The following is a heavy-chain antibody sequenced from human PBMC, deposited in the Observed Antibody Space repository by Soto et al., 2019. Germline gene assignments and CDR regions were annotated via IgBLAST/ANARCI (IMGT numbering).Heavy chain of an antibody. CDR1: GFTFSSYS. CDR3: ARNNYCDSSGDRAASFDY. V-gene: IGHV3-21*01. CDR2: ISSSSSYI. D-gene: IGHD3-22*01. Sequence: PGGSLRLSCAASGFTFSSYSMNWVRQAPGKGLEWVSSISSSSSYIYYADSVKGRFTISRDNAKNSLYLQMNSLRAEDTAVYYCARNNYCDSSGDRAASFDYWGQGTLVTVSS. J-gene: IGHJ4*02.